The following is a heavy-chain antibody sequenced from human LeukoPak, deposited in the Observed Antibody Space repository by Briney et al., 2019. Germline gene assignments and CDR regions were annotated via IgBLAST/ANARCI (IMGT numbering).Heavy chain of an antibody. V-gene: IGHV3-48*01. CDR1: GFTFSRYG. CDR3: ATWAGTATGFSGPFDY. D-gene: IGHD6-13*01. CDR2: ISSGSTAM. Sequence: GGSLRLSCAVSGFTFSRYGMHWVRQAPGKGLEWISYISSGSTAMYYADSVKGRFTISRDNARNSLYLQMNSLRGDDTAVYYCATWAGTATGFSGPFDYWSQGTPVTVSS. J-gene: IGHJ4*02.